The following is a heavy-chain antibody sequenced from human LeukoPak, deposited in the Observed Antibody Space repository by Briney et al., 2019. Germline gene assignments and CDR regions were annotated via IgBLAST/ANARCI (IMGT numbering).Heavy chain of an antibody. CDR1: RLTLNNYA. Sequence: GGPLSLSCAPSRLTLNNYAMHCARGSPGKGVEWVAAVCDAGTTTHYAASVRSRVTITRNNSNTPLCLKMTSLRAEDTAVYYCTGAPIGVAGPFDFWGQGTLVTVSS. CDR3: TGAPIGVAGPFDF. CDR2: VCDAGTTT. V-gene: IGHV3-33*01. J-gene: IGHJ4*02. D-gene: IGHD2-15*01.